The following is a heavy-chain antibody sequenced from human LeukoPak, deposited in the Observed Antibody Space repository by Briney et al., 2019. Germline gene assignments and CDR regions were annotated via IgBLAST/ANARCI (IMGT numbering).Heavy chain of an antibody. V-gene: IGHV1-58*01. CDR2: IVVGSGNT. D-gene: IGHD2-15*01. CDR3: AERVANFDY. J-gene: IGHJ4*02. Sequence: TSVKVSCKASGFTFTSSAVQWVRQARGQRLEWIGWIVVGSGNTNYAQKFQERVTITRDMSTSTIYMELNNLRSDDTAVYYCAERVANFDYWGQGTLVTVSS. CDR1: GFTFTSSA.